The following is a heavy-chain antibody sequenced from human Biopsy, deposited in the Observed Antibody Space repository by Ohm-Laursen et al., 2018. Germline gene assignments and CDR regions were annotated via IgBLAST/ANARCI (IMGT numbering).Heavy chain of an antibody. CDR2: IYSSGGS. J-gene: IGHJ6*02. CDR1: GGSTNDYF. Sequence: SETLSLTCSVSGGSTNDYFWSWIRQPAGEALEWIGRIYSSGGSSYNPSLKSRISMSMDTSNNQFSLKVRSVTAADTAVYYCVRGVDYYDPYHYYALDVWGQGTTVTVSS. V-gene: IGHV4-4*07. CDR3: VRGVDYYDPYHYYALDV. D-gene: IGHD3-22*01.